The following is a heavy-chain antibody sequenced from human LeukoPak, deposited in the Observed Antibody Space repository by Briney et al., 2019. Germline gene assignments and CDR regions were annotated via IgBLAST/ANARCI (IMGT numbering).Heavy chain of an antibody. CDR1: GGSTSSTTYY. Sequence: KPSETLSLTCTVSGGSTSSTTYYWGWIRQPPGKDLEWIGSIYYSGSTYYTPSLKSRVTISVDTSKNQFSLKLSSVTAADTAVYYCARVLVVTHALIDYWGQGTLVTVSS. V-gene: IGHV4-39*07. D-gene: IGHD2-15*01. J-gene: IGHJ4*02. CDR2: IYYSGST. CDR3: ARVLVVTHALIDY.